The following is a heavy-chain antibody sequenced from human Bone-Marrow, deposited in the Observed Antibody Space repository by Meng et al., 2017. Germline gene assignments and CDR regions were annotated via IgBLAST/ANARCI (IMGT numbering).Heavy chain of an antibody. J-gene: IGHJ4*02. CDR3: ARDNMGSIDY. Sequence: HVQLQQWGAGLLKPSETLSLTCAVCGGSLSGHHWSWNRQPPGKGLECIGEVNLRGITNYNPSLKSRVTISVDTSKNQFSLKLSSVTAADTAVYYCARDNMGSIDYWGQGTLVTVSS. D-gene: IGHD1-14*01. CDR1: GGSLSGHH. V-gene: IGHV4-34*01. CDR2: VNLRGIT.